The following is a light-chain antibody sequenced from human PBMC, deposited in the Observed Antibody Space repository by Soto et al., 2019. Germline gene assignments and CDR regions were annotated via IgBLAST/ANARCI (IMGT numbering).Light chain of an antibody. CDR3: GTLDSSLSAVV. Sequence: QSVLTQPPSVSAAPGQKVTISCSGSSSNIGNNYVSWYQQLPGTAPKLLIYDNNKRPSGIPDRFSGSKSGTSATLGITGLQTRDEADYHCGTLDSSLSAVVFGGGTKLTVL. CDR2: DNN. V-gene: IGLV1-51*01. CDR1: SSNIGNNY. J-gene: IGLJ2*01.